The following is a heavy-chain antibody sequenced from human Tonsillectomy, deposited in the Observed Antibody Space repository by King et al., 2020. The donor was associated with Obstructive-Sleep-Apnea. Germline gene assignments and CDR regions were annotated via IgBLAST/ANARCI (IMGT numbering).Heavy chain of an antibody. V-gene: IGHV1-18*01. D-gene: IGHD1-26*01. CDR3: ARGHRSGSYGAFDI. CDR1: GYTFTSYG. CDR2: IGPTNVTP. J-gene: IGHJ3*02. Sequence: QLVQSGAEVKKPGASVKVSCKASGYTFTSYGISWVRQAPGQGLKWMGWIGPTNVTPNNAQKLQGRVTMTTDTSTSTAYMELRSLRSDDTAVYYCARGHRSGSYGAFDIWGQGTMVTVSS.